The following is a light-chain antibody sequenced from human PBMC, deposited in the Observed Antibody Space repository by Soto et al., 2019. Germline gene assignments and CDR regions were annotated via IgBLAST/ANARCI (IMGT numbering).Light chain of an antibody. CDR3: QQYGSSSYT. CDR2: DAS. V-gene: IGKV3-15*01. J-gene: IGKJ2*01. Sequence: EIVMTQSPATLSVSPGERATLSCRASQSVSSSLAWFQQKPGQAPRLLIYDASTRATGIPARFSGSGSGTDFTLTISRLEPEDFAVYYCQQYGSSSYTFGQGTKLEIK. CDR1: QSVSSS.